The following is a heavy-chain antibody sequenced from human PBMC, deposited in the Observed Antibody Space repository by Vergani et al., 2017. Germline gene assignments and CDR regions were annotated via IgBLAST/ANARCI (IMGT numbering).Heavy chain of an antibody. J-gene: IGHJ6*02. V-gene: IGHV1-69*08. CDR1: GGTFSSYT. D-gene: IGHD3-22*01. CDR3: ARDSIVVEYYYYYGMDV. CDR2: IIPILGIA. Sequence: QVQLVQSGAEVKKPGSSVKVSCKASGGTFSSYTISWVRQAPGQGLEWMGRIIPILGIANYAQKFQGRVTITADKSTSTAYMELSSLRSEDTAVYYCARDSIVVEYYYYYGMDVWGQGTTVTVSS.